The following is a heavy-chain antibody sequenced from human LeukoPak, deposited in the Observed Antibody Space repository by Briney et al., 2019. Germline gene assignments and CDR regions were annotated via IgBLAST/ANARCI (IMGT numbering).Heavy chain of an antibody. CDR3: GRVHSSSWYCCSDY. Sequence: GRSLRLSCAASGFTLSSYAMHWVRQAPGKGLEWVALISYDGNNKYYPDSVKGRFTISRDNSKNTLYLQMNSLRPEDTAVYYCGRVHSSSWYCCSDYWGQGTLVTVSS. D-gene: IGHD6-13*01. CDR2: ISYDGNNK. J-gene: IGHJ4*02. V-gene: IGHV3-30-3*01. CDR1: GFTLSSYA.